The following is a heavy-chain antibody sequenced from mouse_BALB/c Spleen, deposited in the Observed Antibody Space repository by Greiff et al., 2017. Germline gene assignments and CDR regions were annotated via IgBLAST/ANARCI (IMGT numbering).Heavy chain of an antibody. CDR2: ISYDGSN. CDR1: GYSITSGYY. CDR3: ARGGIMIYFDY. Sequence: EVQLQESGPGLVKPSQSLSLTCSVTGYSITSGYYWNWIRQFPGNKLEWMGYISYDGSNNYNPSLKNRISITRDTSKNQFFLKLNSVTTEDTATYYCARGGIMIYFDYWGQGTTLTVSS. D-gene: IGHD2-3*01. V-gene: IGHV3-6*02. J-gene: IGHJ2*01.